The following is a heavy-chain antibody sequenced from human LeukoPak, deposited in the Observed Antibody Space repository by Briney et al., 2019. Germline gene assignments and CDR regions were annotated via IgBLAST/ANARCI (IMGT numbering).Heavy chain of an antibody. J-gene: IGHJ4*02. V-gene: IGHV5-51*01. CDR2: IYPGDSDT. D-gene: IGHD6-19*01. CDR3: ARILSSGWHFDY. CDR1: GYSFTTYW. Sequence: GESLKISCKGSGYSFTTYWIGWVRQMPGKGLECLGVIYPGDSDTRYSPSFQGQVTISAGKSISTAYLQWSSLKASDTAMYYCARILSSGWHFDYWGQGTLVTVSS.